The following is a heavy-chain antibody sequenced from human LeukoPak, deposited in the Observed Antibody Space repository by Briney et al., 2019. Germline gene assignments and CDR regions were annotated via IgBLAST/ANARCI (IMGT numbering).Heavy chain of an antibody. Sequence: GGSLRLSCAASGFTVSSNYMSWVRQAPGKGLEWVSAIYSGGSTYYADSVKGRFTISRDNSKNTLYLQMNSLRAEDTAVYYCALSGWYRDFDYWGQGTLVTVSS. CDR2: IYSGGST. V-gene: IGHV3-66*01. D-gene: IGHD6-19*01. J-gene: IGHJ4*02. CDR1: GFTVSSNY. CDR3: ALSGWYRDFDY.